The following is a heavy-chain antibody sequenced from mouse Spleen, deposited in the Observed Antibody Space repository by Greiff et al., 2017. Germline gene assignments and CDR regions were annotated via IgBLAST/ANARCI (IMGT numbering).Heavy chain of an antibody. V-gene: IGHV1-15*01. CDR2: IDPETGGT. J-gene: IGHJ4*01. CDR1: GYTFTDYE. Sequence: VQLQQSGAELVRPGASVTLSCKASGYTFTDYEMHWVKQTPVHGLEWIGAIDPETGGTAYNQKFKGKATLTADKSSSTAYMELRSLTSEDSAVYYCTRSGDYDGGYAMDYWGQGTSVTVSS. CDR3: TRSGDYDGGYAMDY. D-gene: IGHD2-4*01.